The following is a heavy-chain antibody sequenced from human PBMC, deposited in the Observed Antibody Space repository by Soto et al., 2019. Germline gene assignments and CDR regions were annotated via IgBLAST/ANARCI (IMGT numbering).Heavy chain of an antibody. CDR1: GFTFGDYE. CDR2: LSRSGNTI. D-gene: IGHD3-9*01. CDR3: SRDFIYDILTEGFDP. J-gene: IGHJ5*02. Sequence: PGGSLRLSCAASGFTFGDYEMSWIRQAAGKGPEWVSFLSRSGNTIYYADSVKGRFSISRDNAENSLYLEMNSLGAEDTAMYYCSRDFIYDILTEGFDPWGQGTLVTVS. V-gene: IGHV3-11*04.